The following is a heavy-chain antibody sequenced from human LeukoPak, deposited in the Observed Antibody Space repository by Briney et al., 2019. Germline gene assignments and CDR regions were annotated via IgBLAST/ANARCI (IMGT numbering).Heavy chain of an antibody. CDR3: ARGDTFDY. Sequence: SETLSLTCTVSGGSIISSGGYYYWSWIRQHPGKGLEWIGYIYYSGSTYYNPSLKSRVTISVDTSKNQFSLKLSSVTAADTAVYYCARGDTFDYWGQGTLVTVSS. CDR2: IYYSGST. V-gene: IGHV4-31*03. J-gene: IGHJ4*02. CDR1: GGSIISSGGYYY. D-gene: IGHD3-16*01.